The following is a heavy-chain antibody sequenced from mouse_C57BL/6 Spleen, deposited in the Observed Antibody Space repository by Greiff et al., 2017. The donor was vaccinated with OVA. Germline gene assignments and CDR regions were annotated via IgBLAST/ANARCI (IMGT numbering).Heavy chain of an antibody. D-gene: IGHD1-2*01. CDR3: VITTSTGYFDV. J-gene: IGHJ1*03. CDR1: GYTFTSYN. CDR2: IYPGNGDT. Sequence: QSGAELVRPGASVKMSCKASGYTFTSYNMHWVKQTPRQGLEWIGAIYPGNGDTSYNQKFKGKATLTVDKSSSTAYMQLSSLTSEDSAVYFCVITTSTGYFDVWGTGTTVTVSS. V-gene: IGHV1-12*01.